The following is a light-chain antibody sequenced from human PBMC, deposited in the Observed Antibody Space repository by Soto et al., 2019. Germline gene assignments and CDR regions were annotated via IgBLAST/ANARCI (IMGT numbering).Light chain of an antibody. V-gene: IGKV3-15*01. CDR2: GAS. Sequence: EVVMTQSPATLSVSPGGRATLSCGASQSVSSNLAWYQQKPGQAPRLIIYGASTRATGIPARFSGSGSGTEFILTISSLQSEDFAVYYCQQYDNWWTFGQGTKVDIK. CDR1: QSVSSN. CDR3: QQYDNWWT. J-gene: IGKJ1*01.